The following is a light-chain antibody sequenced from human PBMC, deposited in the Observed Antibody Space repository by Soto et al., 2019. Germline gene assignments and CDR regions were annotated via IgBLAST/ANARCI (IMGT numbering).Light chain of an antibody. CDR1: SSDVGSYNR. CDR2: EVS. V-gene: IGLV2-18*02. CDR3: SSYTSSSTPVV. Sequence: QSALTQPPSVSGSPGQSVTISCTGTSSDVGSYNRVSWHQQPPGTAPKLMIYEVSNRPSGVPDRFSGSKSGNTASLTISGLQAEDEADYYCSSYTSSSTPVVFGGGTQLTVL. J-gene: IGLJ2*01.